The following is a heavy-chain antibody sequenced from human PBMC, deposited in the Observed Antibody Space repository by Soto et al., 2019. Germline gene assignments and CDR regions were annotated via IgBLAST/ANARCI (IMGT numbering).Heavy chain of an antibody. J-gene: IGHJ3*02. Sequence: QVQLVESGGGVVQPGRSLRLSCAASGFTFSSYGMHWVRQAPGKGLEWVAVISYDGSNKYYADSVKGRFTISRDNSKNTLYLQMNSLRAEDTAVYYCAKSLPRSYYHSSGLTAFDIWGQGTMVTVSS. D-gene: IGHD3-22*01. V-gene: IGHV3-30*18. CDR3: AKSLPRSYYHSSGLTAFDI. CDR2: ISYDGSNK. CDR1: GFTFSSYG.